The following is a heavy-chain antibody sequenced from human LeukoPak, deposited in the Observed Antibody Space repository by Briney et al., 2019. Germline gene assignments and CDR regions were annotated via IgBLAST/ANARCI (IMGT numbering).Heavy chain of an antibody. CDR3: ARGGWSLDY. Sequence: PSETLSLTCAVHGGSFSGYYWSWIRQPPGKGLEWIGEINHSGSTDYNPSLKSRVTISVDTSKNQFSLKLSSVTAADTAVYYCARGGWSLDYWGQGTLVTVSS. CDR2: INHSGST. D-gene: IGHD6-19*01. V-gene: IGHV4-34*01. CDR1: GGSFSGYY. J-gene: IGHJ4*02.